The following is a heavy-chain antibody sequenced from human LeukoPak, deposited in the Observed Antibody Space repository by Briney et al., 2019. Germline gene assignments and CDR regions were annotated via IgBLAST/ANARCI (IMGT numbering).Heavy chain of an antibody. CDR3: ARRGTVVTTQVYYYYMDV. Sequence: GASVKVSRKASGYTFTGYYMHWVRQAPGQGLEWMGWINPNSGGTNYAQKFQGRVTMTRDTSISTAYMELSRLRSDDTAVYYCARRGTVVTTQVYYYYMDVWGKGTTVTVSS. CDR1: GYTFTGYY. J-gene: IGHJ6*03. V-gene: IGHV1-2*02. D-gene: IGHD4-23*01. CDR2: INPNSGGT.